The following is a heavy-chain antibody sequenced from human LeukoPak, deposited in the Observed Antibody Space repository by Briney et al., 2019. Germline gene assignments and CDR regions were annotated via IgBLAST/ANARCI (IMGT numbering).Heavy chain of an antibody. CDR3: ARDSQARYFEGGAFDI. CDR2: ISYDGSNK. CDR1: GFTFSSYA. D-gene: IGHD3-9*01. J-gene: IGHJ3*02. Sequence: GGSLRLSCAASGFTFSSYAMHWVRPAPGKGLEWVAVISYDGSNKYYPDSVKGRFTISRDNSKNTLYLQMNSLRAEDTAVYYCARDSQARYFEGGAFDIWGQGTMVTVSS. V-gene: IGHV3-30*04.